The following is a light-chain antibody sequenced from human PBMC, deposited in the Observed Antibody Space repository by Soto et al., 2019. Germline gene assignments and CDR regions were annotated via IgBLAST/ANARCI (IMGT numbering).Light chain of an antibody. Sequence: QSALTQPASVSGSPGQSITISCTGTSSDIGAYNFVSWYQQHPGKAPKLMIYDVSNRPSGVSDRFSGFKSGDTASLTISGLQAEDEADYYCTSYSTSGSYVSGTVTMVTVL. CDR2: DVS. CDR1: SSDIGAYNF. V-gene: IGLV2-14*01. J-gene: IGLJ1*01. CDR3: TSYSTSGSYV.